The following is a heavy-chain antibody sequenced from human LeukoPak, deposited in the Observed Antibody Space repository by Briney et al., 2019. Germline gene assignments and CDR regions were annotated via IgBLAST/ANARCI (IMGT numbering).Heavy chain of an antibody. CDR1: GFTVSSNY. J-gene: IGHJ5*02. Sequence: PGGSLRLSCAASGFTVSSNYMIWVRQAPGKGLEWVSALSGGGATTYYADSVKGRFTISRDNSKNTLYLQMNSLRGEDTAVYYCAKDLRAAAATNWFDPWGQGTLVTVSS. V-gene: IGHV3-23*01. CDR2: LSGGGATT. D-gene: IGHD6-13*01. CDR3: AKDLRAAAATNWFDP.